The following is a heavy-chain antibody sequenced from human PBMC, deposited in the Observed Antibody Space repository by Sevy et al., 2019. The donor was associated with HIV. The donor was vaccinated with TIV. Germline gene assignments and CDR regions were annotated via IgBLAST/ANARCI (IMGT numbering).Heavy chain of an antibody. V-gene: IGHV3-15*01. CDR3: ILLSGYRDT. CDR2: IKTNIEGGTT. J-gene: IGHJ5*02. D-gene: IGHD5-12*01. Sequence: GGSLRLSCAASGFTFSKAWMSWVRQAPGKGLEWVGRIKTNIEGGTTDYAASVKGRFTTSKDDSRNTLYLQINSLKTEETGVYYCILLSGYRDTWGQGTLVTVSS. CDR1: GFTFSKAW.